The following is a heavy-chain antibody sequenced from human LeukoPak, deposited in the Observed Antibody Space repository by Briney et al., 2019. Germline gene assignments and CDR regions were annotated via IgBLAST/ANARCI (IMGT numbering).Heavy chain of an antibody. J-gene: IGHJ4*02. CDR3: AKNRGTGMAFYDY. CDR2: IDIDGRII. CDR1: GFTLSTYW. Sequence: GGSLRLSCAASGFTLSTYWMHWVRQGPGKALVWVARIDIDGRIITHADSVEGRFTISRDNAKNTVYLQMNNLRAEDTAVYYCAKNRGTGMAFYDYWGQGTQVTVSS. V-gene: IGHV3-74*03. D-gene: IGHD5-18*01.